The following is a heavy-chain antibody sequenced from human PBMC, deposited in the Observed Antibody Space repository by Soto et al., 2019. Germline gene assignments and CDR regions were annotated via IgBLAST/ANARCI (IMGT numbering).Heavy chain of an antibody. V-gene: IGHV3-23*01. D-gene: IGHD1-1*01. Sequence: EVQLLESGGGLVQPGGSLRLSCAASGFTFSSYAMSWVRQTPGKGLEWVSLFSGSGGDTYYADSVRGRLTISRDNSKNKLYLQMNSLGAEDTAVYYCAAGTNSDWYTYWGQGTLVTVSS. J-gene: IGHJ4*02. CDR3: AAGTNSDWYTY. CDR2: FSGSGGDT. CDR1: GFTFSSYA.